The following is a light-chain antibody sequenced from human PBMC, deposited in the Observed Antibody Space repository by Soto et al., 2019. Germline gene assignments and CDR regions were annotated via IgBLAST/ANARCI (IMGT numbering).Light chain of an antibody. CDR1: ESIKTG. Sequence: DIQMTQSPSTLSASVGDRVTITCRASESIKTGLAWYQQRPGKAPNLLIYKASSLQSGVSSRFSGSGSGTEFTLIISSLQPDDSATYYCRQYNVYPYTFGQGTKVQI. J-gene: IGKJ2*01. CDR3: RQYNVYPYT. V-gene: IGKV1-5*03. CDR2: KAS.